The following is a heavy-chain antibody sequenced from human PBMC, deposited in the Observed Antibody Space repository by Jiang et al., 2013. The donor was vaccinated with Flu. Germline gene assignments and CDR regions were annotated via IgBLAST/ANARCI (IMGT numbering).Heavy chain of an antibody. CDR2: TRYISRWLT. D-gene: IGHD1-1*01. Sequence: QTLSLTCVISGDSISNNVVAWNWIRQSPSRGLEWLGKTRYISRWLTEYSVSMQGRITINPDTSRNQLSLQLDSATPDDTAIYYCVRDYNWAFDSWGQGTLVTVSS. CDR3: VRDYNWAFDS. J-gene: IGHJ4*02. CDR1: GDSISNNVVA. V-gene: IGHV6-1*01.